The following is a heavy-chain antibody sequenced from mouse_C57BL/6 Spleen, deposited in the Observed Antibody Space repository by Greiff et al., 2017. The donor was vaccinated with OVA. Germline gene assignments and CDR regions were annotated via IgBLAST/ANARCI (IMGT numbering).Heavy chain of an antibody. CDR3: ARRGDSSYFDY. Sequence: QVQLQQSGPELVKPGASVKISCKASGYAFSSSWMNWVKQRPGKGLEWIGRIYPGDGDTNYNGKFKGKATLTADKSSSTAYMQLSSLTSEDSAVYFCARRGDSSYFDYWGQGTTLTVSS. CDR2: IYPGDGDT. D-gene: IGHD2-13*01. J-gene: IGHJ2*01. V-gene: IGHV1-82*01. CDR1: GYAFSSSW.